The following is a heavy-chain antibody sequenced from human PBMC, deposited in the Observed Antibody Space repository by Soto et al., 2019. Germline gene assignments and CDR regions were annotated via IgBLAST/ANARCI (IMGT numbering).Heavy chain of an antibody. CDR1: GYTFTSYA. J-gene: IGHJ4*02. CDR2: INAGNGNT. CDR3: ARVPHWQWLSDY. Sequence: ASVKVSCKASGYTFTSYAMHWVRQAPGQRLEWMGWINAGNGNTKYSQKFQGRVTITRDTSASTAYMELSSLRSEDTAVYYCARVPHWQWLSDYWGQGTLVTVSS. D-gene: IGHD6-19*01. V-gene: IGHV1-3*01.